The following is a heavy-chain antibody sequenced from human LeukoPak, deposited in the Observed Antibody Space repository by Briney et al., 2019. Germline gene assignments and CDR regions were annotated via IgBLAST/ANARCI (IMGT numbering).Heavy chain of an antibody. CDR1: GGSISSGTYY. CDR3: ARSLSYGDYYFDY. CDR2: IYTSGST. Sequence: SQTLSLTFTVSGGSISSGTYYWSWIRQPAGKGLEWIGRIYTSGSTNYNPSLKSRVTISVDTSKNQFSLKLTSVTAADTAVYYCARSLSYGDYYFDYWGQGTLVTVSS. V-gene: IGHV4-61*02. J-gene: IGHJ4*02. D-gene: IGHD4-17*01.